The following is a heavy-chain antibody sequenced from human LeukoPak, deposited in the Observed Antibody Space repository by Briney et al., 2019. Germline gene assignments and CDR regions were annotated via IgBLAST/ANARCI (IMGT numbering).Heavy chain of an antibody. CDR2: IKQDGSEK. D-gene: IGHD3-3*01. CDR1: GFTFSSYW. CDR3: ARADYDFWSGPQGY. Sequence: GGSLRLSCAASGFTFSSYWMSWVRQAPGKGLEWVANIKQDGSEKYYVDSVKGRFTISRDNAKNPLYLQMNSLRAEDTAVYYCARADYDFWSGPQGYWGQGTLVTVSS. V-gene: IGHV3-7*01. J-gene: IGHJ4*02.